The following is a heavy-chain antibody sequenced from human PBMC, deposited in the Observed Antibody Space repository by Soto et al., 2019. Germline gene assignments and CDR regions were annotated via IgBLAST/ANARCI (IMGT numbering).Heavy chain of an antibody. CDR2: ISGSGCST. CDR3: ATGITMVRRAERRYYYYYYGMDV. D-gene: IGHD3-10*01. J-gene: IGHJ6*02. Sequence: SGGSLRLSCAASGFTFSSYTMSWVRQAPGKGLEWVSAISGSGCSTYYADSVKGRFTISRDNSKNTLYLQMNSLRAEDTAVYYCATGITMVRRAERRYYYYYYGMDVWGQGTTVTVSS. CDR1: GFTFSSYT. V-gene: IGHV3-23*01.